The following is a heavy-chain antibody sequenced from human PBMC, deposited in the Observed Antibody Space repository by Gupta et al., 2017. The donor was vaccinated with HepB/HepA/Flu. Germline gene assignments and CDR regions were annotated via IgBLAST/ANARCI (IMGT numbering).Heavy chain of an antibody. J-gene: IGHJ4*02. V-gene: IGHV4-59*01. Sequence: QVQLQESGPGLVKPSETLSLTCTVSRGSISNYYWSWIRQPPGKGLEYIGYIHSSGTTQYNPSLKSRVTISVDTSSNQFSLKLTSVTAADTAVYFCVKLYNYHSENFPAFAYWGQGTLVTVSS. D-gene: IGHD3-10*01. CDR3: VKLYNYHSENFPAFAY. CDR2: IHSSGTT. CDR1: RGSISNYY.